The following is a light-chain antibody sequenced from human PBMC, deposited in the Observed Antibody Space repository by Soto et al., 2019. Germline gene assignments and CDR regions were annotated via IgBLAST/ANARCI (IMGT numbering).Light chain of an antibody. CDR2: SVS. J-gene: IGKJ4*01. CDR3: QQSSRWPLT. CDR1: QDVSSN. V-gene: IGKV3-15*01. Sequence: EMVVTQSPATLSVSQWERATLSCRASQDVSSNLAWYQQKPGQDPRLLIYSVSTRSTGTPAKFSGSGSGTECTRTISRLQYEDYAVYFGQQSSRWPLTFGGGAKVDI.